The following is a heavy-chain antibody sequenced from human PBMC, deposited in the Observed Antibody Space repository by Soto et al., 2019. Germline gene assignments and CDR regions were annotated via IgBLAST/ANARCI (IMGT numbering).Heavy chain of an antibody. CDR2: ISGSGGST. V-gene: IGHV3-23*01. CDR3: AKEGGGFGELSEFSDAFDI. Sequence: EVQLLESGGGLVQPGGSLRLSCAASGFTFSSYAMSWVRQAPGKGLEWVSAISGSGGSTYYADSVKGRFTISRDKSKNTLNLQRNSLRAEDTAVYYCAKEGGGFGELSEFSDAFDIWGQGTMVTVSS. D-gene: IGHD3-10*01. J-gene: IGHJ3*02. CDR1: GFTFSSYA.